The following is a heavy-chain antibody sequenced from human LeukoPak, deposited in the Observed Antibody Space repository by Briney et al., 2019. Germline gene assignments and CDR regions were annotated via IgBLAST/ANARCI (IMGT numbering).Heavy chain of an antibody. CDR2: IYYSGST. CDR1: GGSISSYY. D-gene: IGHD4-23*01. V-gene: IGHV4-59*08. CDR3: ARRSGGNNSYYGMDV. J-gene: IGHJ6*02. Sequence: PSETLSLTCTVSGGSISSYYWSWIRQPPGKGLEWIGYIYYSGSTNYNPSLKSRVTISVDTSKNQFSLKLSSVTAADTAVYYCARRSGGNNSYYGMDVWGQGTTVTVSS.